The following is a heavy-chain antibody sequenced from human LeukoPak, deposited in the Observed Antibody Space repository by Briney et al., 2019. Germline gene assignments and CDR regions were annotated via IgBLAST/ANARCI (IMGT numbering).Heavy chain of an antibody. CDR3: AKLTSGWFEDF. Sequence: PGGSLRLSCAASGFTFSSYAMTWVRQAPGKGLEWVSAISASDDSTFYVDSVRGRFTISRGFSKNTLYLQMNSLRAEDTAVYYCAKLTSGWFEDFWGQGTLVTVSS. J-gene: IGHJ4*02. CDR2: ISASDDST. CDR1: GFTFSSYA. V-gene: IGHV3-23*01. D-gene: IGHD6-19*01.